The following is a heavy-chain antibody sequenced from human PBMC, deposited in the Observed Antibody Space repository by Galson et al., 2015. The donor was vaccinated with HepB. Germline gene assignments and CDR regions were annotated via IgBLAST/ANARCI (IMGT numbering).Heavy chain of an antibody. Sequence: CAISGDSVSSNSAAWNWIRQSPSRGLEWLGRTYYRSKWYNDYAVSVKSRITINPDTSKNQFSLQLNSVTPEDTAVYYCAREGDYDSSLSAFDIWGQGTMVTVSP. CDR1: GDSVSSNSAA. J-gene: IGHJ3*02. CDR3: AREGDYDSSLSAFDI. D-gene: IGHD3-22*01. CDR2: TYYRSKWYN. V-gene: IGHV6-1*01.